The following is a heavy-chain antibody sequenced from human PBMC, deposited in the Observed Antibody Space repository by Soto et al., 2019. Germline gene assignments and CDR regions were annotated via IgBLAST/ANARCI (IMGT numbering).Heavy chain of an antibody. D-gene: IGHD2-2*01. V-gene: IGHV3-23*01. CDR1: GFTFSSYA. CDR3: AKDRVEVRGYCSSTSCPAWFDP. CDR2: ISGSGGST. Sequence: PGGSLRLSCAASGFTFSSYAMSWVRQAPGKGLEWVSAISGSGGSTYYADSVKGRFTISRDNSKNTLYLQMNSLRAEDTAVYYCAKDRVEVRGYCSSTSCPAWFDPWGQGTLVTVSS. J-gene: IGHJ5*02.